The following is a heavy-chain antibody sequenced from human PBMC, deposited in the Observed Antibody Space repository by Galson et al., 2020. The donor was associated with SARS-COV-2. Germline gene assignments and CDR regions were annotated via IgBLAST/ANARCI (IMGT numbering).Heavy chain of an antibody. Sequence: GASLKISCAASGFTFSNAWMSWLRPAPGKGLEWVGRVTSTTDGESTHYAAPVKGRFIIASDDSNNTLYLQMDSLKTADTDVYYCTWTTVTLQGDFWGQGTQVTVAS. CDR3: TWTTVTLQGDF. CDR2: VTSTTDGEST. CDR1: GFTFSNAW. J-gene: IGHJ4*02. V-gene: IGHV3-15*01. D-gene: IGHD4-17*01.